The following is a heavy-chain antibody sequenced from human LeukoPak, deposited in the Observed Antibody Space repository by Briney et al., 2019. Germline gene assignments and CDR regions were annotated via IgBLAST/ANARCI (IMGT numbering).Heavy chain of an antibody. Sequence: GGSLRLSCAASGFTFDNHAMHWVRQAPGKGLEWVALISYDGSERYYADSVKGRFTISRDNSKNTLYLQMNSLRPEDTGVHFCARDRLPVVVPAAPTALDSWGQGTLLTVSS. CDR2: ISYDGSER. CDR3: ARDRLPVVVPAAPTALDS. J-gene: IGHJ4*02. V-gene: IGHV3-30*01. D-gene: IGHD2-2*01. CDR1: GFTFDNHA.